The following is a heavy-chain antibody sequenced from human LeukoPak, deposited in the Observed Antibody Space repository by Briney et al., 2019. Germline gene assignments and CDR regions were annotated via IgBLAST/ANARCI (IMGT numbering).Heavy chain of an antibody. J-gene: IGHJ5*02. D-gene: IGHD2-2*01. CDR1: GYTATELF. V-gene: IGHV1-24*01. CDR3: ATDIRSTS. CDR2: FDPEDGET. Sequence: ASVKVSCKDSGYTATELFMHWVRPACGKGLEWMGGFDPEDGETIYAQKFQGRVTMTEDTSTDTAYMELSSLRSEDTAVYYCATDIRSTSWGQGTLVTVSS.